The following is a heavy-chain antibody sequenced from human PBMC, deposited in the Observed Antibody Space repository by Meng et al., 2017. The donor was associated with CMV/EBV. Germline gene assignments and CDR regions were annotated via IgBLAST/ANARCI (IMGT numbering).Heavy chain of an antibody. CDR3: AKKYSGSSGNAMDV. J-gene: IGHJ6*02. CDR2: ISESGYST. V-gene: IGHV3-23*01. D-gene: IGHD5-12*01. Sequence: SGVTFTTYEMNWVRQAPGKGLEWVSVISESGYSTHYADSVKGRFTISRDNSKKTVYLQMNSLRAEDTALYYCAKKYSGSSGNAMDVWGQGTTVTVSS. CDR1: GVTFTTYE.